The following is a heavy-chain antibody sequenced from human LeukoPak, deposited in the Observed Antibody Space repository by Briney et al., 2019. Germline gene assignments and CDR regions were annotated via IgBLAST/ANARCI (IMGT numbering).Heavy chain of an antibody. V-gene: IGHV3-30*02. CDR1: GFTFSSYG. Sequence: GGSLRLSCAASGFTFSSYGMHWVRQAPGKGLEWVAFIRYDGNNKYYADSVKGRFTISRDNSKNTLYLQMNSLRAEDTAVYYCATNGYYCMDVWGKGTTVTVSS. CDR2: IRYDGNNK. J-gene: IGHJ6*03. CDR3: ATNGYYCMDV. D-gene: IGHD2-8*01.